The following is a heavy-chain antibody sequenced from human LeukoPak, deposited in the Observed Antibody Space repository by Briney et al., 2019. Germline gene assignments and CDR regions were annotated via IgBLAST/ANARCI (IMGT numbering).Heavy chain of an antibody. V-gene: IGHV3-30*18. CDR3: AKDPSPVAVDYYSGMDV. J-gene: IGHJ6*02. CDR1: GFTFSSYG. CDR2: VSYDGSNK. D-gene: IGHD6-19*01. Sequence: GGSLRLSCVVSGFTFSSYGMHWVRQAPGKGLEWVAVVSYDGSNKYYADSVKGRFTISRDTSNHTLYLQMNSLRAEDTAVYYCAKDPSPVAVDYYSGMDVWGQGTTVTVSS.